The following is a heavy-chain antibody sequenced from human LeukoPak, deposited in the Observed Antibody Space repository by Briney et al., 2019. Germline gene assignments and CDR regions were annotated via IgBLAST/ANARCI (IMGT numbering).Heavy chain of an antibody. V-gene: IGHV3-9*01. Sequence: PGGSLRLSCAASGFTFDDYAMHWVRQAPGKGLEWVSGISWNSGSMGYADSVKGRFTISRDNAKNSLYLQMNSLRAEDTALYYCAKTLYSSGWYSPLDYWGQGTLVTSS. J-gene: IGHJ4*02. D-gene: IGHD6-19*01. CDR3: AKTLYSSGWYSPLDY. CDR2: ISWNSGSM. CDR1: GFTFDDYA.